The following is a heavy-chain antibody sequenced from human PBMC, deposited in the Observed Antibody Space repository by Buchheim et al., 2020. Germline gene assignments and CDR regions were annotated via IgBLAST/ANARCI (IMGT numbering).Heavy chain of an antibody. CDR3: ARGIGSGSWGY. D-gene: IGHD3-10*01. CDR1: GSIFSTYS. Sequence: EVQLVESGGGLVQPGGSLRLSCAASGSIFSTYSMNWVRQAPGKGLEWVSYISSSSSTIYYADSVKGRFTISRDNAKNSLYLQMSRLRDEDTAVYYCARGIGSGSWGYWGQGTL. CDR2: ISSSSSTI. J-gene: IGHJ4*02. V-gene: IGHV3-48*02.